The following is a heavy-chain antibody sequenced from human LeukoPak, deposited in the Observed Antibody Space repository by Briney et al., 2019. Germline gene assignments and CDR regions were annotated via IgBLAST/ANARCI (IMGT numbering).Heavy chain of an antibody. D-gene: IGHD3-10*01. CDR1: GYTFTSYD. CDR2: MNPNSGNT. Sequence: ASVKVSCKASGYTFTSYDFNWVRQATGQGLEWMGWMNPNSGNTGYAQKFQGRVTMTRNTSISTAYMELSSLRSEDTAVYYCAVIYGSGSYFDYWGQGTLVTVSS. CDR3: AVIYGSGSYFDY. V-gene: IGHV1-8*01. J-gene: IGHJ4*02.